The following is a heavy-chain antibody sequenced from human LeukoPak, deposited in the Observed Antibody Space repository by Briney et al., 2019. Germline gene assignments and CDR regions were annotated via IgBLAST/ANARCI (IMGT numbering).Heavy chain of an antibody. J-gene: IGHJ6*03. CDR2: INHSGST. V-gene: IGHV4-34*01. Sequence: SKALSLTCAVYGGSFSGYYWSWIRQPPGKGLEWIGEINHSGSTNYNPSLKSRVTISVDTSKNQFSLKLSSVTAADTAVYYCARHRPYCSGGSCYYYMDVWGKGTTVTVSS. CDR3: ARHRPYCSGGSCYYYMDV. CDR1: GGSFSGYY. D-gene: IGHD2-15*01.